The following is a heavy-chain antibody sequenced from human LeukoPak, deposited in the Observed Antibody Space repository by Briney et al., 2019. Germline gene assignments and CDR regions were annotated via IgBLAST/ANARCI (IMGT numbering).Heavy chain of an antibody. CDR1: GFTFSNYA. CDR2: ISGSGTST. V-gene: IGHV3-23*01. Sequence: PGGSLRLSCAASGFTFSNYAMGWVRQAPGKGLEWVSTISGSGTSTYYADSVKGRFTISRDNSRNTLYLQMNSLRAEDTAVYYCAKDGIVGPTREFDYWGQGTLVTVSS. J-gene: IGHJ4*02. CDR3: AKDGIVGPTREFDY. D-gene: IGHD1-26*01.